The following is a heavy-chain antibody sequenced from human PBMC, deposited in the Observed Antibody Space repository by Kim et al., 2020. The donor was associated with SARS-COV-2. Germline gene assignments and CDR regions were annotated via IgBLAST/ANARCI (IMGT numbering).Heavy chain of an antibody. D-gene: IGHD5-12*01. Sequence: SETLSLTCTVSGGSISSGGYYWSWIRQHPGKGLEWIGYIYYSGNTYFNPSLNNRLTISIDTSKNQFSLKLSSVTAADTAIYYCAREGGYDRSFDYWGQGTLVTVSS. J-gene: IGHJ4*02. CDR3: AREGGYDRSFDY. CDR1: GGSISSGGYY. V-gene: IGHV4-31*03. CDR2: IYYSGNT.